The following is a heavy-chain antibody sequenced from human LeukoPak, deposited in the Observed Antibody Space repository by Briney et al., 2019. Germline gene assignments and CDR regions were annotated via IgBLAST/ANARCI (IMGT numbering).Heavy chain of an antibody. CDR3: ARHPSAVAGKTFDC. V-gene: IGHV4-59*08. J-gene: IGHJ4*02. Sequence: SETLSLTCTVSGGSISSYYWSWIRQPPGKGLEWIGYVFYSGSTNYNPSLKSRVTTSVDTSKNQISLKLTSVTAADTAVYYCARHPSAVAGKTFDCWGQGTLVTVSS. CDR1: GGSISSYY. CDR2: VFYSGST. D-gene: IGHD6-19*01.